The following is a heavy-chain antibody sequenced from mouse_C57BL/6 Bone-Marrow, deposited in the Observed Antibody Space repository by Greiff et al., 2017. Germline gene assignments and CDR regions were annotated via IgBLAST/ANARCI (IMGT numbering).Heavy chain of an antibody. CDR2: IHPNSGST. CDR3: ARWDDGYLLDY. V-gene: IGHV1-64*01. CDR1: GYTFTSYW. D-gene: IGHD2-3*01. J-gene: IGHJ2*01. Sequence: QVQLQQPGAELVKPGASVKLSCKASGYTFTSYWMHWVKQRPGQGLEWIGMIHPNSGSTNYNEKFKSKATLTVDKSSSTAYMQLSSLTSEDSAVYYCARWDDGYLLDYWGQGTTLTVSS.